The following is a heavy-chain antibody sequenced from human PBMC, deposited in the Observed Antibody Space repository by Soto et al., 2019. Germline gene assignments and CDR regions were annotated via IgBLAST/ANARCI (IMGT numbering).Heavy chain of an antibody. CDR1: GFSLSSTGEG. CDR3: SHRPANMAGKNLFDP. CDR2: IYWNDDK. Sequence: QITLKEAGPTLVKPTQTLTLTFTFSGFSLSSTGEGVGWIRQPPGKALEGLAGIYWNDDKRYSPSLKNRLSITLDTSKNQVVLTITNVDPADTATYYCSHRPANMAGKNLFDPWGQGTLVTVSS. D-gene: IGHD3-10*01. V-gene: IGHV2-5*01. J-gene: IGHJ5*02.